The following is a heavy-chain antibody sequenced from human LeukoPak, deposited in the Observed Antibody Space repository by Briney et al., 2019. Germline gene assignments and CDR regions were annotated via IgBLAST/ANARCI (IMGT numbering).Heavy chain of an antibody. CDR1: ADTINSSY. J-gene: IGHJ5*02. CDR3: ARRSQENRVTTAKNWFDP. Sequence: SETLSLTCSVSADTINSSYWVWIAHPPGKGLMGIGNAYYTGSTNYNPSLKSRVTISVDTSKNQFSLKLSSVTAADTAVYYCARRSQENRVTTAKNWFDPWGQGTQVTVSS. CDR2: AYYTGST. V-gene: IGHV4-59*08. D-gene: IGHD4-17*01.